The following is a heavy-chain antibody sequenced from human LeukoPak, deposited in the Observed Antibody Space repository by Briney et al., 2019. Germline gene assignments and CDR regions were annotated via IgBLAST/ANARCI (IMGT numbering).Heavy chain of an antibody. CDR1: GFTFDDYG. Sequence: GGSLRLSCAASGFTFDDYGMSWVRQAPGKGLEWVSGINWNGDSTGYADSVKGRFAISRDNAKNSLYLQMNSLRAEDTALYYCARTGESHAFDIWGQGTMVTVSS. D-gene: IGHD1-26*01. CDR2: INWNGDST. V-gene: IGHV3-20*04. CDR3: ARTGESHAFDI. J-gene: IGHJ3*02.